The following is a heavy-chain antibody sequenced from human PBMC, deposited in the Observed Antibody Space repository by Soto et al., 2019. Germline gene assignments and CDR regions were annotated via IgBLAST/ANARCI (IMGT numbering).Heavy chain of an antibody. V-gene: IGHV1-8*01. CDR2: MNPNSGNT. CDR3: ARGEYYGSGTAPPIDY. CDR1: GYTFTSYD. Sequence: QVQLVQSGAEVKKPGASVKVSCKASGYTFTSYDINWVRQATGQGLEWMGWMNPNSGNTGYAQKFQGRVTMTRNTSISTAYMELSSLSSEDTAVYYCARGEYYGSGTAPPIDYWGQGTLVTVSS. D-gene: IGHD3-10*01. J-gene: IGHJ4*02.